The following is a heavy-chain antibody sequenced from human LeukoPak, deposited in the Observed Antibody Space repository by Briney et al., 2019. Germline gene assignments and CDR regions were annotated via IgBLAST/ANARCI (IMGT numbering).Heavy chain of an antibody. Sequence: GASVKVSCKASGYTFIGYYMHWVRQAPGQGLEWMGWINPNGGGTNYAQKFQGRVTMTRDTSISTAYMELSRLRSDDTAVYYCARVPPPPNYDFWSGSLLYYFDYWGQGTLVTVSS. J-gene: IGHJ4*02. CDR3: ARVPPPPNYDFWSGSLLYYFDY. CDR2: INPNGGGT. V-gene: IGHV1-2*02. D-gene: IGHD3-3*01. CDR1: GYTFIGYY.